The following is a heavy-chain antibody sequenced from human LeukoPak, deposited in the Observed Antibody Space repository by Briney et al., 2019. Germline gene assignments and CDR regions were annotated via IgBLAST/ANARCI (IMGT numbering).Heavy chain of an antibody. CDR3: ASLFLCYGCSSSSHNFNI. Sequence: PGGSLRLSCAASGFTFSSYGMNWVRQSPGKGLAWVAVIFHDGSNKYYADSVKGRFTISRDNSKNTMYLQMNSLRDEDTAVYYCASLFLCYGCSSSSHNFNIWGQGTMVTVSS. CDR2: IFHDGSNK. J-gene: IGHJ3*02. D-gene: IGHD6-6*01. V-gene: IGHV3-30*03. CDR1: GFTFSSYG.